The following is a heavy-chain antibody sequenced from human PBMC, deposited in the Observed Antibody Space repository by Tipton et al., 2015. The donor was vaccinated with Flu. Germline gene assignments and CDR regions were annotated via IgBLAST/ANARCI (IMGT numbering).Heavy chain of an antibody. J-gene: IGHJ3*02. CDR2: IYTSGST. CDR3: ARHLRGGSSYRAAFDI. Sequence: LRLSCTVSGGSISSYYWSWIRQPAGKGLEWIGRIYTSGSTNYNPSLKSRVTISVDTSKNQFSLKLSSVTAADTAVYYCARHLRGGSSYRAAFDIWGQGTMVTVSS. V-gene: IGHV4-4*07. D-gene: IGHD1-26*01. CDR1: GGSISSYY.